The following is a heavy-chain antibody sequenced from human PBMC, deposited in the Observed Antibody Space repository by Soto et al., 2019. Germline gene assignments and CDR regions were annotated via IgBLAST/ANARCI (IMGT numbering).Heavy chain of an antibody. CDR1: GFTFTSSA. D-gene: IGHD3-3*01. CDR2: IVVGSGNT. Sequence: SVKVSCKASGFTFTSSAVQWVRQARGQRLEWIGWIVVGSGNTNYAQKFQERVTITRDMSTSTAYMELSSLRSEVTAVYYWAAVRRFLEYHAFDMWGQGTMVTV. CDR3: AAVRRFLEYHAFDM. J-gene: IGHJ3*02. V-gene: IGHV1-58*01.